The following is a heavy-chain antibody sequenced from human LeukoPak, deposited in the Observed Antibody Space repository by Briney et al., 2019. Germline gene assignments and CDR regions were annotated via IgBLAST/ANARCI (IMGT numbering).Heavy chain of an antibody. CDR3: ARDGQLVLSGAFDI. CDR2: ISSSSSYI. J-gene: IGHJ3*02. CDR1: GFTGFTFSSYS. V-gene: IGHV3-21*05. Sequence: KAGGSLRLYCAASGFTGFTFSSYSMNWVRQAPGKGLEWVSYISSSSSYIYYADSVKGRFTISRDNAKNSLYLQMNSLRAEDTAVYYCARDGQLVLSGAFDIWGQGTMVTVSS. D-gene: IGHD6-6*01.